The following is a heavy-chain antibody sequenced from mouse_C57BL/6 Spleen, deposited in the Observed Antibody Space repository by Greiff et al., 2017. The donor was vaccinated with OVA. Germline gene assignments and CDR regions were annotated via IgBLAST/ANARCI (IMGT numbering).Heavy chain of an antibody. D-gene: IGHD2-4*01. J-gene: IGHJ1*03. V-gene: IGHV2-9-1*01. CDR1: GFSFTSYA. CDR3: ANYCEDGYFDV. CDR2: IWTGGGT. Sequence: QVHVKQSGPGLVAPSQSLSLTCTVSGFSFTSYAISWVRQPPGKGLEWLGEIWTGGGTNYNSALKYSLSISKDNSKSQVYLKMNSLQTDDTAGYYCANYCEDGYFDVWGTGTTVTVAS.